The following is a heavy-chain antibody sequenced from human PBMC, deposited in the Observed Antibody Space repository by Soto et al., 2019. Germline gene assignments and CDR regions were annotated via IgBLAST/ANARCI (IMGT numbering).Heavy chain of an antibody. Sequence: QVQLVESGGGVVQPGRSLRLSCAASGFTFSSYGMHWVRQAPGKGLECVAVIWYDGSNKYYADSVKGRFTISRDNSKNPLYRQMNSLRAEDTAVYYCARTLNGNYDGPEYWGQGTLVTVSS. CDR3: ARTLNGNYDGPEY. D-gene: IGHD1-7*01. V-gene: IGHV3-33*01. CDR1: GFTFSSYG. CDR2: IWYDGSNK. J-gene: IGHJ4*02.